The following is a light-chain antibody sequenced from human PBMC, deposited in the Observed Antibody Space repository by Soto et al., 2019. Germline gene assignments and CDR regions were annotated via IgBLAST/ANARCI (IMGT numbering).Light chain of an antibody. V-gene: IGKV1-39*01. CDR1: QTISNY. Sequence: DIQMTQSPSSLSASVGDRVTITCRASQTISNYLNWYQQKPGKAPVLLIFAASSLQSGVPSRFSGSRYERNFTLAISSLQPADSAIYYYQQTYSVPPTFGRGNKVEI. J-gene: IGKJ1*01. CDR2: AAS. CDR3: QQTYSVPPT.